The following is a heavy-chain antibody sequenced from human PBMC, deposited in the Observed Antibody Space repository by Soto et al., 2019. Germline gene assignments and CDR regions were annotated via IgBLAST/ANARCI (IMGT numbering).Heavy chain of an antibody. D-gene: IGHD3-22*01. V-gene: IGHV1-69*02. Sequence: QVQLVQSGAEVKKPGSSVKVSCKASGGTFSSYTISWVRQAPGQGLVWMGRIIPILGIANYAQKFQGRVTITADKSTSTAYMELSSLRSEDTAVYYCARSKGYYYDSSGATDAFDIWGQGTMVTVSS. CDR2: IIPILGIA. CDR3: ARSKGYYYDSSGATDAFDI. J-gene: IGHJ3*02. CDR1: GGTFSSYT.